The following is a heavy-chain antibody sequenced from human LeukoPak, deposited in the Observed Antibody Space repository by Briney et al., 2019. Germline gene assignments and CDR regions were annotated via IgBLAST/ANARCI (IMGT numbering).Heavy chain of an antibody. CDR3: AREPIDGQWLDSPVSF. CDR2: IIPIFGTA. D-gene: IGHD6-19*01. V-gene: IGHV1-69*13. J-gene: IGHJ4*02. CDR1: GGTFSSYA. Sequence: GASVKVSCKASGGTFSSYAISWVRQAPGQGLEWMGGIIPIFGTANYAQKFQGRVTITADESTSTAYMGLSSLRSEDTAVYYCAREPIDGQWLDSPVSFWGQGTLVTVSS.